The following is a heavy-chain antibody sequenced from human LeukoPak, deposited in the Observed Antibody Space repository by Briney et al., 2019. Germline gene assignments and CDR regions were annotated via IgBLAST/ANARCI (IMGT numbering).Heavy chain of an antibody. CDR1: GFSIRDYY. D-gene: IGHD3-9*01. V-gene: IGHV3-11*01. J-gene: IGHJ6*02. CDR2: IVNSGTTT. CDR3: ARDRGFVNILTGYYLDV. Sequence: GGSLRLSCAVSGFSIRDYYMSWIRQAPGKGREWVSYIVNSGTTTHYAESVKGRFTISRDNAKNSLYLQMNSLSDEDTAVYYCARDRGFVNILTGYYLDVWGRGTTVTVSS.